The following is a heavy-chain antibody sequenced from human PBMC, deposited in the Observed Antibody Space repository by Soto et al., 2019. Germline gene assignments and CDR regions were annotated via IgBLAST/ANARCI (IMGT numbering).Heavy chain of an antibody. V-gene: IGHV3-23*01. CDR2: ISGSGGST. CDR1: GFTFSSYA. D-gene: IGHD3-22*01. CDR3: AKTHPNYYYDSSGPVRTDY. Sequence: GGSLRLSCAASGFTFSSYAMSWVRQAPGKGLEWVSAISGSGGSTYYADSVKGRFTISRDNSKNTLYLHMNSLRAEDTAVYYCAKTHPNYYYDSSGPVRTDYGGQGTLVTVSS. J-gene: IGHJ4*02.